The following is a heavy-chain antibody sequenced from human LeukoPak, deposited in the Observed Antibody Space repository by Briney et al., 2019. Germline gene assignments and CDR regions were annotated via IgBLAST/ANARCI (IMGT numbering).Heavy chain of an antibody. J-gene: IGHJ4*02. V-gene: IGHV3-33*01. Sequence: GRSLRLSCAGSGFTFGGYGMHWFRQTPGKGLEWVAVIAYDGSRAFYADSVKGRYTISRDNSKNTMSVQMDDLRAEDTAVYYCTRYNNDHFDYWGQGTLVTVSS. CDR2: IAYDGSRA. CDR3: TRYNNDHFDY. CDR1: GFTFGGYG. D-gene: IGHD1-14*01.